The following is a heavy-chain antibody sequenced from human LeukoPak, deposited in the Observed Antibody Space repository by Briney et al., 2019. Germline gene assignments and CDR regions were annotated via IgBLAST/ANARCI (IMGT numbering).Heavy chain of an antibody. Sequence: PGGSLRLSCAASGCTFHDYAMHWVRQAPGKGLEWVAGISLNSGSIGYAASVKGRFTISRDNVKDSVYLQMDRRGGGATAWYFCAKGPGYYDFWSGLPYYFDYWGQGTLVTVSS. CDR2: ISLNSGSI. J-gene: IGHJ4*02. CDR3: AKGPGYYDFWSGLPYYFDY. D-gene: IGHD3-3*01. CDR1: GCTFHDYA. V-gene: IGHV3-9*01.